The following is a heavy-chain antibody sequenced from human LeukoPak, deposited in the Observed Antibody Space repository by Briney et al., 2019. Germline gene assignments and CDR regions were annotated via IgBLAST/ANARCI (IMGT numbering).Heavy chain of an antibody. CDR2: IYHSGST. V-gene: IGHV4-30-2*01. J-gene: IGHJ5*02. Sequence: PSETLSLTCTVSGGSISSGGYYWSWIRQPPGKGLEWIGYIYHSGSTYYNPSLKSRVTISVDRSKNQFSLKLSSVTAADTAVYYCARGEWELQGFDPWGQGTLVTVSS. CDR3: ARGEWELQGFDP. D-gene: IGHD1-26*01. CDR1: GGSISSGGYY.